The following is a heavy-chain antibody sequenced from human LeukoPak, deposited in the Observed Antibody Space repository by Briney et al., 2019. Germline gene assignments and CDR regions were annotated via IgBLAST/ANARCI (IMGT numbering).Heavy chain of an antibody. D-gene: IGHD3-22*01. Sequence: PSETLSLTCTVSGGSISSHYWSWIRQPAGKGLEWIGRIYTSGSTNYNPSLKSRVTISVDKSKNQFSLKLSSVTAADTAVYYCAREHDSSGYYYRDAFDIWGQGTMVTVSS. J-gene: IGHJ3*02. V-gene: IGHV4-4*07. CDR2: IYTSGST. CDR3: AREHDSSGYYYRDAFDI. CDR1: GGSISSHY.